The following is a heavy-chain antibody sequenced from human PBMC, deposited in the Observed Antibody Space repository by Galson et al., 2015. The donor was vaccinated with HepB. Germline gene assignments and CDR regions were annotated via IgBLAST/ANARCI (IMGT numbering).Heavy chain of an antibody. D-gene: IGHD2/OR15-2a*01. J-gene: IGHJ4*02. Sequence: SLRLSCAGSGFNFNVYAMNWVRQAPGKGLEWVSGVSHTGDKTYYADFVKGRFTISRDNAKNTLFLQMNSLRDEDTAIYYCAKVGEYSTTWGREGFDLWGQGTLVAVSS. V-gene: IGHV3-23*01. CDR2: VSHTGDKT. CDR1: GFNFNVYA. CDR3: AKVGEYSTTWGREGFDL.